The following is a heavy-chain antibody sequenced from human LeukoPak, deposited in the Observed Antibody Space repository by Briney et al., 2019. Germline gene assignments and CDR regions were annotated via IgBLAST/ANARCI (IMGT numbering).Heavy chain of an antibody. D-gene: IGHD3-10*01. CDR3: ARAGTGVQGVITV. J-gene: IGHJ4*02. CDR1: GGCVSSGSYY. V-gene: IGHV4-61*01. CDR2: IYYSGSI. Sequence: SETLSLTCTVSGGCVSSGSYYWSWIRHPPGKGLVWVGHIYYSGSINYNPSLKSRVTIPVGTSKKQFSLKLSSVTAPGTAVYYCARAGTGVQGVITVWGQGTLVTVSS.